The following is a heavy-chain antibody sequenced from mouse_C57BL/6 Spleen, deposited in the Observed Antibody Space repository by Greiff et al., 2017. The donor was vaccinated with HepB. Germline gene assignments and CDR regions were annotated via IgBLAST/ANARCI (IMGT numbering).Heavy chain of an antibody. D-gene: IGHD1-1*01. V-gene: IGHV5-16*01. CDR1: GFTFSDYY. CDR2: INYDGSST. CDR3: ARVAYGSSYWYFDV. Sequence: EVQLVESEGGLVQPGSSMKLSCTASGFTFSDYYMAWVRQVPEKGLEWVANINYDGSSTYYLDSLKSRFIISRDNAKNILYLQMSSLKSEDTATYYCARVAYGSSYWYFDVWGTGTTVTVSS. J-gene: IGHJ1*03.